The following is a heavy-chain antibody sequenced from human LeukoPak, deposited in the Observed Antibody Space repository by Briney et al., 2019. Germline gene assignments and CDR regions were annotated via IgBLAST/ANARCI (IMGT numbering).Heavy chain of an antibody. Sequence: SETLSLTCTVSGGSISSYYWSWIRQPPGKGLEWIGYIYYSGSTNYNPSLKSRVTISVDTSKNQFSLKLSSVTAADTAVYYCARHTIGSYYFDYWGQGTLVTVSS. CDR1: GGSISSYY. CDR2: IYYSGST. CDR3: ARHTIGSYYFDY. V-gene: IGHV4-59*08. J-gene: IGHJ4*02. D-gene: IGHD3-9*01.